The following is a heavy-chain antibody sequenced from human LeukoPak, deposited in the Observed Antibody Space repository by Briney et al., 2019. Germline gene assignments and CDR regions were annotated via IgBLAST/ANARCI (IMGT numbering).Heavy chain of an antibody. V-gene: IGHV3-74*01. CDR3: ARSWGNDFWSGYYFLEYYFDY. CDR2: INTDGSST. D-gene: IGHD3-3*01. CDR1: GFTFSSYW. Sequence: GGSLRLSCAASGFTFSSYWMHWVRQAPGKGLVWVSRINTDGSSTSYADSVKGRFTISRDNAKNTLYLQMNSLRAEDTAVYYCARSWGNDFWSGYYFLEYYFDYWGQGTLVTVSS. J-gene: IGHJ4*02.